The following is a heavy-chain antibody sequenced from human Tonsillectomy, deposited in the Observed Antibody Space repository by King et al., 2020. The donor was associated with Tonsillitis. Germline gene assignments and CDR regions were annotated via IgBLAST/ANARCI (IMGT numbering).Heavy chain of an antibody. CDR2: ISNNGGRT. D-gene: IGHD1-14*01. Sequence: VQLVESGGDLVQPGGSLRLSCAASGFTFLSYAMSWVRQAPGKGLEWVAGISNNGGRTYFADSVKGRFTISRDNSKNTLYLQISSRRAEDQAVYHCAKDRGRGPGYYFDYWGQGALVTVPS. CDR3: AKDRGRGPGYYFDY. J-gene: IGHJ4*02. CDR1: GFTFLSYA. V-gene: IGHV3-23*04.